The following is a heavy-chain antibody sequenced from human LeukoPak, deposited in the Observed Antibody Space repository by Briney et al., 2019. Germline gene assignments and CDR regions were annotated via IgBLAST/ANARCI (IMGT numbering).Heavy chain of an antibody. J-gene: IGHJ6*03. CDR3: AKDGCSGVSCPYYYYYYYMDV. D-gene: IGHD2-15*01. Sequence: GGSLRLSYAASGFTFSSYAMSWVRQAPGKGLEWVSAISGSGGSTYYADSVKGRFTISRDNSKNTLYLQMNSLRAEDTAVYYCAKDGCSGVSCPYYYYYYYMDVWGKGTTVTVSS. V-gene: IGHV3-23*01. CDR2: ISGSGGST. CDR1: GFTFSSYA.